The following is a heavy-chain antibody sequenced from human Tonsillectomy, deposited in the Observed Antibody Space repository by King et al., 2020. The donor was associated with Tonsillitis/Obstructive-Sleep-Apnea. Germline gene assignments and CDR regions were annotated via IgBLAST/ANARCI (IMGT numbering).Heavy chain of an antibody. CDR3: ARSVAPAPYYYMDV. Sequence: VQLQESGPGLVKPSQTLSLTCSVSGGSINSGPYYWTWIRQHPGKGLEWIGFIHYSGSTFYSPSLNSLLAISVDTSKNQFSLKLSSVTAADSAVYYCARSVAPAPYYYMDVWGKGTTVTVSS. CDR2: IHYSGST. V-gene: IGHV4-31*01. J-gene: IGHJ6*03. D-gene: IGHD2-15*01. CDR1: GGSINSGPYY.